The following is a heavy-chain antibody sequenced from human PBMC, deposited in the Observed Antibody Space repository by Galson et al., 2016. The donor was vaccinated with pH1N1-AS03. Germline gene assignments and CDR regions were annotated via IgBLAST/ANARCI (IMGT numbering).Heavy chain of an antibody. CDR2: ISTYNGNT. J-gene: IGHJ3*02. Sequence: SVKVSCKASDYTFGIGWVRQAPGQGLEWMGWISTYNGNTKYAQKLQGRVTMTTDTSTSTAYMELRNLRSEDTAVYYCGRGTSDSFDIWAQGTMLIVSS. V-gene: IGHV1-18*01. CDR1: DYTFG. D-gene: IGHD1-1*01. CDR3: GRGTSDSFDI.